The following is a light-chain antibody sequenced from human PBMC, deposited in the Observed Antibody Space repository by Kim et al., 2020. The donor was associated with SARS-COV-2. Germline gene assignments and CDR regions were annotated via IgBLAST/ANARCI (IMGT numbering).Light chain of an antibody. CDR3: SSYTSSSTKV. Sequence: GQSITISCTGTSSDVGGYNDVSWYQQHPGKAPKLIIYDFSKRPSGVSNRFSGSKSGNTASLTISGLQAEDEADYYCSSYTSSSTKVFGGGTQLTVL. J-gene: IGLJ3*02. CDR1: SSDVGGYND. V-gene: IGLV2-14*04. CDR2: DFS.